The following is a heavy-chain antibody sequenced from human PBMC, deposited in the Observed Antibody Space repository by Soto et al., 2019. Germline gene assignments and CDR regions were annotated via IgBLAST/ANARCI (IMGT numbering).Heavy chain of an antibody. D-gene: IGHD3-16*01. CDR2: IYYNGRT. V-gene: IGHV4-31*03. CDR1: GGSISSGGYY. Sequence: TLSLTCSVSGGSISSGGYYLSWIRQHPGKGLEWIGYIYYNGRTNYNPSVKRRVTISVDTSKNQFSLKLSSVTAADTAVYYCARLRRWIDPWGQGTLVTVSS. J-gene: IGHJ5*02. CDR3: ARLRRWIDP.